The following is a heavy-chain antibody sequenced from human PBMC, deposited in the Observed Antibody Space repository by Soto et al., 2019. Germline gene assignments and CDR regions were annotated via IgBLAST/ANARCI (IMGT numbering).Heavy chain of an antibody. CDR3: ASSRDDYGDYYFDY. CDR1: GFTFSDYY. Sequence: QVQLVESGGGLVKPGGSLRLSCAASGFTFSDYYMSWIRQAPGKGLEWVSYISSSSSYTNYADSVKGRFTISRDNAKNSLYLQMNSLRAEDTAVYYCASSRDDYGDYYFDYWGQGTLVTVSS. J-gene: IGHJ4*02. D-gene: IGHD4-17*01. CDR2: ISSSSSYT. V-gene: IGHV3-11*06.